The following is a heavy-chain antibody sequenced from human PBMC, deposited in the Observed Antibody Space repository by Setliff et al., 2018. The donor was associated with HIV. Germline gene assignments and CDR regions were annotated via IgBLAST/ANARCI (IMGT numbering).Heavy chain of an antibody. J-gene: IGHJ6*02. CDR2: IYYSGST. CDR1: GGSISSSSYY. CDR3: ARDVGDAYCSNGNGYGNFYYNGMDV. D-gene: IGHD2-8*01. V-gene: IGHV4-39*07. Sequence: PAETLSLTCTVPGGSISSSSYYWGWIRQPPGKGLGWIGTIYYSGSTYYHPSLNSRVTISVDSSKNQFSLKLTSVTAADTAVYYCARDVGDAYCSNGNGYGNFYYNGMDVWGQGTTVTVSS.